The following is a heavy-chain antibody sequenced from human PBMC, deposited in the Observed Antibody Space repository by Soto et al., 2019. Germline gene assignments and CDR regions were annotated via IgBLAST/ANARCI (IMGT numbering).Heavy chain of an antibody. J-gene: IGHJ4*02. CDR3: ARGKIMTTVTSWYFDY. V-gene: IGHV4-31*03. Sequence: QVQLQESGPGLVKPSQTLSLTCTVSGGSISSGGYYWSWIRQHPGKGLEWIGYIYHSGSTYYNPSLKSRVTISVDTSKNQFSLKLSSVTAADTAVYYCARGKIMTTVTSWYFDYWGQGTLVTVSS. CDR2: IYHSGST. CDR1: GGSISSGGYY. D-gene: IGHD4-17*01.